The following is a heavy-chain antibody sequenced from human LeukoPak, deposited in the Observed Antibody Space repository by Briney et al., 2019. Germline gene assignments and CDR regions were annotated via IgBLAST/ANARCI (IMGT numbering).Heavy chain of an antibody. J-gene: IGHJ4*02. Sequence: PGGSLRLSCAASGFTFSSYGMHWVRQAPGKGLEWVAFIRYDGSNKYYADSVKGRCTISRDNSKNTLYLQMNSLRAEDTAVYYCAKDLEGSGSYYSRSADYWGQGTLVTVSS. CDR3: AKDLEGSGSYYSRSADY. V-gene: IGHV3-30*02. CDR1: GFTFSSYG. CDR2: IRYDGSNK. D-gene: IGHD3-10*01.